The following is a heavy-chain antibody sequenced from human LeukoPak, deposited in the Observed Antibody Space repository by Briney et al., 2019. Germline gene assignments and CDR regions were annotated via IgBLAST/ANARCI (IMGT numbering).Heavy chain of an antibody. CDR2: FDPEDGET. J-gene: IGHJ4*02. CDR3: ATGEAFRDYYDSSGYYY. D-gene: IGHD3-22*01. V-gene: IGHV1-24*01. Sequence: ASVKVSCKVSGYTLTELSMHWVRQAPGKGREWMGGFDPEDGETIYAQKFQGRVTMTEDTSTDTAYMELSSLRSEDTAVYYCATGEAFRDYYDSSGYYYWGQGTLVTVSS. CDR1: GYTLTELS.